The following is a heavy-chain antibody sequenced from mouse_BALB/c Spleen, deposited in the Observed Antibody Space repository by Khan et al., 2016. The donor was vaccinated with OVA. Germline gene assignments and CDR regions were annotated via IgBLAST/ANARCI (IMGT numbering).Heavy chain of an antibody. Sequence: VQLQESGPGLVAPSQSLSITCTISGFSLTNYGVHWVRQPPGKGLEWLVVIWSDGSTTYNSTLKSRLSISKDNSKSQVFLKMNSLQTDDTAIYYCARQPDYHYYIMDYWGQGISVTVSS. CDR1: GFSLTNYG. D-gene: IGHD1-1*02. J-gene: IGHJ4*01. CDR3: ARQPDYHYYIMDY. V-gene: IGHV2-6-1*01. CDR2: IWSDGST.